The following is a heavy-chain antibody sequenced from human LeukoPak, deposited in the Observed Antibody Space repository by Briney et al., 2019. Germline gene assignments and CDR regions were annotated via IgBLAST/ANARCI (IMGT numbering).Heavy chain of an antibody. CDR1: GYTFADYW. J-gene: IGHJ4*02. CDR3: AVLGGSGTEAGFDY. V-gene: IGHV5-51*01. D-gene: IGHD3-10*01. Sequence: GESLKISCKASGYTFADYWIGWVRQMPGKGLEWMRIIYPGESDIRYNPSFQGQVTISADKSISTAYLQWSSLKASDTAMYYCAVLGGSGTEAGFDYWGQGTLVTVSS. CDR2: IYPGESDI.